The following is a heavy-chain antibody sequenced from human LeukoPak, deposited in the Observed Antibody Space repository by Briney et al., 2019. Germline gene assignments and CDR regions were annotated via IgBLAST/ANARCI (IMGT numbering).Heavy chain of an antibody. D-gene: IGHD5-12*01. CDR3: VRDRSLATSSGYDPRRFDS. CDR1: GFTFREYG. Sequence: PGGSLRLSCTTSGFTFREYGMHWDRQAPGKGLEWVAVVWYDGTKKYYADSMKGRFTISRDNSQNTLYLQMISLRAEDTAVYYCVRDRSLATSSGYDPRRFDSWGQGALVTVSS. CDR2: VWYDGTKK. V-gene: IGHV3-33*01. J-gene: IGHJ4*02.